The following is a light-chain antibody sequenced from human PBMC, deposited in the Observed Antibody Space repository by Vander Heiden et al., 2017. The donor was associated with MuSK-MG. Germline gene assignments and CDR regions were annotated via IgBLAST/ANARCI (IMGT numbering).Light chain of an antibody. V-gene: IGKV3-15*01. CDR3: QQYNNWPYT. J-gene: IGKJ2*01. CDR2: GAS. Sequence: EIVMTQSPATLSVSPGERATLSCRASQIVGSNLAWYQQKPGQAPRLLIYGASTRATGIPARFSGSGSGTDFSLTIRSLQSEDFALYYCQQYNNWPYTFGQWTKLEIK. CDR1: QIVGSN.